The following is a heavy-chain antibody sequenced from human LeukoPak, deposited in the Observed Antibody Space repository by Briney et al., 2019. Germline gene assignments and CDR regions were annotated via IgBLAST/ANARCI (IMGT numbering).Heavy chain of an antibody. CDR1: GYTFIGYY. Sequence: SVKVSCKASGYTFIGYYMYWGRQDPGQGVEGMGWINPNSGSTNYKQKFQGWVTMTMDTSISTAYMELSRLRSDDTAVYYGARAGIAAISFDYWGQGTLVTVSS. V-gene: IGHV1-2*04. J-gene: IGHJ4*02. CDR3: ARAGIAAISFDY. CDR2: INPNSGST. D-gene: IGHD6-13*01.